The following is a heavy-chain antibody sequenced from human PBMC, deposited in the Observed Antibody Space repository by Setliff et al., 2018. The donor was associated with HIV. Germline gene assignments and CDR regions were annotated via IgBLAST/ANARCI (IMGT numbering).Heavy chain of an antibody. CDR3: ARLIHTGLLYFDY. CDR1: GVSISGHF. V-gene: IGHV4-4*09. Sequence: LSLTCFVSGVSISGHFWGWIRQPPGKGLEWIGYIYTSGATEYNPSLDSRVTISVDTSRDQFFLNLRSVTAADTALYFCARLIHTGLLYFDYWGLGMLVTVSS. CDR2: IYTSGAT. D-gene: IGHD2-8*02. J-gene: IGHJ4*02.